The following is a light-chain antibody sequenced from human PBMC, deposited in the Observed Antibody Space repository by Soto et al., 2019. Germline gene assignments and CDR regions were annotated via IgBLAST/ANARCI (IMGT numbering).Light chain of an antibody. CDR1: QSVSSN. J-gene: IGKJ1*01. V-gene: IGKV3-15*01. CDR2: GAS. CDR3: QQYNIWPRT. Sequence: EIVMTQSPATLSVSPGERATLSCRASQSVSSNLAWYQQKPGQAPRLLIYGASIRATGIPGRFSGSGSGTEFTLTISSLQSEDFAVYYCQQYNIWPRTFGQGTKVEIK.